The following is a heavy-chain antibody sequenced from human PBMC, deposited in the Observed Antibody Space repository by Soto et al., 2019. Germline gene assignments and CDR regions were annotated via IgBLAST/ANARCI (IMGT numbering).Heavy chain of an antibody. V-gene: IGHV3-21*01. CDR1: GFSFSTYS. J-gene: IGHJ6*02. D-gene: IGHD1-1*01. CDR2: IRRSGDYT. CDR3: ARSTSLGGMDV. Sequence: EVQLVESGGGLVMPGESLRLSCIASGFSFSTYSMNWVRQAPGKGLEWVSSIRRSGDYTYYADSLKGRFTISRDNAKNSLSLQMISLRAEDTAVYYCARSTSLGGMDVWGQGTTVTVSS.